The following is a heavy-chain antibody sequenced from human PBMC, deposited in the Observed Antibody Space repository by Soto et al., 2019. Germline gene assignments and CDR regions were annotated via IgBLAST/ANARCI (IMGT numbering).Heavy chain of an antibody. D-gene: IGHD5-12*01. Sequence: SVKVSCKASGGTFSSYSISWLRQAPGQGLEWMGGIISIFGTANFAQKLQGRVTITADESTSTAYMDLSSQRSQGTAVYYCARSSGYGIVATDVLHYYMDVWVQGATVNVSS. V-gene: IGHV1-69*13. CDR3: ARSSGYGIVATDVLHYYMDV. J-gene: IGHJ6*02. CDR2: IISIFGTA. CDR1: GGTFSSYS.